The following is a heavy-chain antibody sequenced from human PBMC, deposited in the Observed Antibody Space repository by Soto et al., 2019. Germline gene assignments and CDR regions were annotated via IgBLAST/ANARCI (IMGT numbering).Heavy chain of an antibody. Sequence: GWSLRLSCAASGFSFSTYGIHWVRQAPDKGPEWVTRISYDGSDTYYADSVRGRFTISRDNSKNTVLPQMNSLRVDDSAVYHCAKEESLYYYGLDVWGQGTTVTVSS. CDR3: AKEESLYYYGLDV. V-gene: IGHV3-30*18. CDR1: GFSFSTYG. CDR2: ISYDGSDT. J-gene: IGHJ6*02. D-gene: IGHD3-10*01.